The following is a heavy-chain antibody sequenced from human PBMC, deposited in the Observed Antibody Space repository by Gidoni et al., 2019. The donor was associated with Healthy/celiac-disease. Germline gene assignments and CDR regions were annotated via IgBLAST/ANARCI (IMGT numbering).Heavy chain of an antibody. CDR3: AKNGVGTIFGVVIRYYFDY. J-gene: IGHJ4*02. CDR2: ISGSGGST. D-gene: IGHD3-3*01. CDR1: GFTFSSYA. Sequence: EVQLLESGGGLVQPGGSRRLSCAASGFTFSSYAMSWVRQAPGKGLEWVSAISGSGGSTYYADSVKGRFTISRDNSKNTLYLQMNSLRAEDTAVYYCAKNGVGTIFGVVIRYYFDYWGQGTLVTVSS. V-gene: IGHV3-23*01.